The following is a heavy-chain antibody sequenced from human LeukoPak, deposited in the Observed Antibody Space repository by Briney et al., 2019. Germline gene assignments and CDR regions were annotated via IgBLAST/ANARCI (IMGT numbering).Heavy chain of an antibody. D-gene: IGHD6-6*01. CDR1: GFTFSNYG. Sequence: TGGSLRLSYAPSGFTFSNYGMHWVRQPPGKGLEWLAVMWYDESKEYSGDSVKGRSTIFRDDSKNTLYLQMISLRAEETAVYYCGGSTSWYYYGMDVWGQGTTVTVSS. CDR3: GGSTSWYYYGMDV. V-gene: IGHV3-33*03. CDR2: MWYDESKE. J-gene: IGHJ6*02.